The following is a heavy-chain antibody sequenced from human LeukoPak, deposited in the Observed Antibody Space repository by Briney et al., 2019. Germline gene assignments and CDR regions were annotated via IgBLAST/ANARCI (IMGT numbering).Heavy chain of an antibody. Sequence: SETLSLTCTVSGGSISSSFWWSWVRQSPGKGLEWIGEIYHSGGTSYNPSLKSRVTISVDRSKNQFSLTLKSVTAADRAVYHCARRPCSGGFCPFDSWGQGALVTVSS. D-gene: IGHD2-15*01. V-gene: IGHV4-4*02. CDR3: ARRPCSGGFCPFDS. CDR1: GGSISSSFW. CDR2: IYHSGGT. J-gene: IGHJ4*02.